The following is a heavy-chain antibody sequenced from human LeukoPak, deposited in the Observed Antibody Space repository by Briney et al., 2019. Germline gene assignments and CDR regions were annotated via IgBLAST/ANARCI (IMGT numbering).Heavy chain of an antibody. CDR1: GGSFSGHY. CDR3: ARPRYGSGSLDS. CDR2: INHSGST. J-gene: IGHJ4*02. Sequence: SETLSLTCAVYGGSFSGHYWTRIRQPPGKGLEWIGEINHSGSTTYNPSLNNRVTISVDTSKNQFSLKMSSVTAADTAVYYCARPRYGSGSLDSWGQGTLVTVSS. D-gene: IGHD3-10*01. V-gene: IGHV4-34*01.